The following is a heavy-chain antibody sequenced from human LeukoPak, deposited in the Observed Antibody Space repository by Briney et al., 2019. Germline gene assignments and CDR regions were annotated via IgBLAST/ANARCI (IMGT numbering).Heavy chain of an antibody. D-gene: IGHD4-17*01. CDR2: INHSGST. CDR1: GGPFSGYY. V-gene: IGHV4-34*01. Sequence: SETLSLTCAVYGGPFSGYYWSWIRQPPGKGLEWIGEINHSGSTNYNPSLKSRVTISVDTSKNQFSLKLSSVTAADTAVYYCARVAPGKDYGDYQGWFDPWGQGTLVTVSS. CDR3: ARVAPGKDYGDYQGWFDP. J-gene: IGHJ5*02.